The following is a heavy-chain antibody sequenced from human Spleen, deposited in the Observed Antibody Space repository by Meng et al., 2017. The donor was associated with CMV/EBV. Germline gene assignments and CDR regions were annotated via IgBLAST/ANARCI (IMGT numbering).Heavy chain of an antibody. CDR2: INPTNGSP. V-gene: IGHV1-46*01. D-gene: IGHD5-24*01. J-gene: IGHJ5*02. CDR3: TRAFRDDATRRTNWFDP. Sequence: SSFSRYYMPWVRQAPGQGLEWVGIINPTNGSPTYAQKFQGRVTMTRNTSISTAYMELSSLRSEDTAVYYCTRAFRDDATRRTNWFDPWGQGTLVTVSS. CDR1: SSFSRYY.